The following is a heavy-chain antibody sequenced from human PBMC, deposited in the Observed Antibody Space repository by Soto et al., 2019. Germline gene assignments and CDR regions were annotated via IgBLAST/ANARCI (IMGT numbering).Heavy chain of an antibody. CDR2: IYYSGST. D-gene: IGHD6-6*01. J-gene: IGHJ5*02. CDR3: ASTQAAPTRQGWFDP. V-gene: IGHV4-61*01. Sequence: QVQLQESGPGLVKPSETLSLTCTVSGGSVSSGSYYWGWIRQPPGKGLEWIGYIYYSGSTNHNPSLKRRVTLSVDTSKNQFALKLSSVTAADTAVYYCASTQAAPTRQGWFDPWGQGTLVTVSS. CDR1: GGSVSSGSYY.